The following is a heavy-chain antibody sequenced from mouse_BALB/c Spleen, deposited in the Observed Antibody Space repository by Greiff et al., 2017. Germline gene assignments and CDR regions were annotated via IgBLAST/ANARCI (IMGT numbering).Heavy chain of an antibody. J-gene: IGHJ3*01. CDR1: GFTFSSFG. V-gene: IGHV5-17*02. CDR3: ARWDPFAY. Sequence: EVQLVESGGGLVQPGGSRKLSCAASGFTFSSFGMHWVRQAPEKGLEWVAYISSGSSTIYYADTVKGRFTISRDNPKNTLFLQMTSLRSEDTAMYYCARWDPFAYWGQGTLVTVSA. D-gene: IGHD4-1*01. CDR2: ISSGSSTI.